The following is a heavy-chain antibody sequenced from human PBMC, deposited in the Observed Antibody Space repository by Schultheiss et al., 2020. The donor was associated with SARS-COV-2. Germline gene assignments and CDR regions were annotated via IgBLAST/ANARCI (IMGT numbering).Heavy chain of an antibody. CDR1: GGSFSGYY. J-gene: IGHJ4*02. V-gene: IGHV3-21*01. CDR2: ISSSSSYI. D-gene: IGHD6-13*01. Sequence: ETLSLTCAVYGGSFSGYYWSWIRQPPGKGLEWVSSISSSSSYIYYADSVKGRFTISRDNSKNTLYLQMGSMTPEDMAVYYCARGGSSRELDYWGQGTLVTVSS. CDR3: ARGGSSRELDY.